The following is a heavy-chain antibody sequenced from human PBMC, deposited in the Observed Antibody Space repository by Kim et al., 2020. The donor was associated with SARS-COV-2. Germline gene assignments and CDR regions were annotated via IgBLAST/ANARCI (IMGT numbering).Heavy chain of an antibody. D-gene: IGHD3-9*01. CDR1: GFTFSSYA. CDR2: ISGSGGST. J-gene: IGHJ3*02. CDR3: AKDTEGLRYFDWSYAFDI. V-gene: IGHV3-23*01. Sequence: GGSLRLSCAASGFTFSSYAMSWVRQAPGKGLEWVSVISGSGGSTYYADSVKGRFTISRDNSKNTLYLQMNSLRAEDTAVYYCAKDTEGLRYFDWSYAFDIWGQGTMVTVSS.